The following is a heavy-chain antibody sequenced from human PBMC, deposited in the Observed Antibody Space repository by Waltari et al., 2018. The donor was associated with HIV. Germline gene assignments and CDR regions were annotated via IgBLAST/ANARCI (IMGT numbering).Heavy chain of an antibody. Sequence: QAHLVQSGAEVKMPGASVGVLCKTSGYIFTTYGVRRVRQAPGQGLEWLGWISGYNANTNYAQRLQGRVTLTTDTSTSTAYMELRSLRSDDTAVYYCARGLGGSYYYGVDVWGQGTTVTVS. CDR3: ARGLGGSYYYGVDV. CDR1: GYIFTTYG. V-gene: IGHV1-18*01. J-gene: IGHJ6*02. CDR2: ISGYNANT.